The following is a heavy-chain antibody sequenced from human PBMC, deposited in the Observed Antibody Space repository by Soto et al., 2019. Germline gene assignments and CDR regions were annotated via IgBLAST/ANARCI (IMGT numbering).Heavy chain of an antibody. J-gene: IGHJ4*02. V-gene: IGHV4-31*03. Sequence: SETLSLTCTVSGGSISSGGYYWSWIRQHPGKGLEWIGYIYYSGSTYYNPSLKSRVTISVDTSKNQLSLKLSSVTAADTAVYYCARVDYDSSGSVDYWGQGTLVTVSS. CDR1: GGSISSGGYY. D-gene: IGHD3-22*01. CDR2: IYYSGST. CDR3: ARVDYDSSGSVDY.